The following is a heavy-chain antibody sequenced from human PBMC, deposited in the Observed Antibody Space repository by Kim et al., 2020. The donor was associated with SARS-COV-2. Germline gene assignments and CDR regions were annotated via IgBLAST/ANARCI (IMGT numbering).Heavy chain of an antibody. CDR2: INPSGGST. D-gene: IGHD3-22*01. CDR3: ARLEDYYDSSGPTPY. Sequence: ASVKVSCKASGYTFTSYYMHWVRQAPGQGLDWMGIINPSGGSTSYAQKFQGRVTMTRDTSTSTVYMELSSLRSEDTAVYYCARLEDYYDSSGPTPYWGQGTLVTVYS. J-gene: IGHJ4*02. CDR1: GYTFTSYY. V-gene: IGHV1-46*01.